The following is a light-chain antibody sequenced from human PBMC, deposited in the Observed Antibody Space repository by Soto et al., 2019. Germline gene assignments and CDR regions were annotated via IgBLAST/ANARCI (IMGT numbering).Light chain of an antibody. J-gene: IGKJ3*01. V-gene: IGKV3-20*01. CDR1: HSVSSSY. CDR3: QQYATSPFT. Sequence: EIVLTQSPGTLSLSPGERATLSCGASHSVSSSYLAWYQQKPGQAPRLLIHGASSRATGVPDRFSGSGSGTDFTLTIRRLEPEDFAVYYCQQYATSPFTFGPGTKVDIK. CDR2: GAS.